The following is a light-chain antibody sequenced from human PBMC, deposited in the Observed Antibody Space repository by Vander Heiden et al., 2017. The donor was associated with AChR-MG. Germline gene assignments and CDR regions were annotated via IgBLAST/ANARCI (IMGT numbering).Light chain of an antibody. CDR1: QSVSSN. CDR2: DTS. V-gene: IGKV3-11*01. J-gene: IGKJ1*01. Sequence: EIVLTQSPGTLSLSPGEKATLSYRASQSVSSNLAWYQQKPGQAPSLLIYDTSNRATGIPARFSGSGSGTDFTLTISSLEPEDFAVYYCQQRYNWPPTFGQRTKVEIK. CDR3: QQRYNWPPT.